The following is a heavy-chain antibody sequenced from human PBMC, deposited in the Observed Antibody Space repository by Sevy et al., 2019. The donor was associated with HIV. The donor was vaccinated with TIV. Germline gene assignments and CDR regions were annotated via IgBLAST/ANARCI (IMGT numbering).Heavy chain of an antibody. V-gene: IGHV3-48*01. CDR2: IVSTGSTI. CDR3: AREGGYSDKGMDV. J-gene: IGHJ6*02. CDR1: GFTFSTYT. Sequence: GGSLRLSCASSGFTFSTYTMNWVRQAPGKGLEWVSNIVSTGSTIYYADSVKGRFTISGDNVKKSVYLQMNSLRAEDTVGYYCAREGGYSDKGMDVWGQGTTVTVSS. D-gene: IGHD3-22*01.